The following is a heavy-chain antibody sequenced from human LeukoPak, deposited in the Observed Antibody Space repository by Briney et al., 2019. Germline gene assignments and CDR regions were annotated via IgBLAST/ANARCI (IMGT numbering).Heavy chain of an antibody. CDR2: IQGDGSTT. Sequence: GGSLRLSCAASGFTFSSSWMHWVRQAPGKGLVWVSRIQGDGSTTYYADSVKGRFTISRDNVKNTLYLQMDSLRDEDTAVYYCARALGGEGYDLSYWGQGALVTVSS. J-gene: IGHJ4*02. CDR1: GFTFSSSW. CDR3: ARALGGEGYDLSY. V-gene: IGHV3-74*01. D-gene: IGHD5-12*01.